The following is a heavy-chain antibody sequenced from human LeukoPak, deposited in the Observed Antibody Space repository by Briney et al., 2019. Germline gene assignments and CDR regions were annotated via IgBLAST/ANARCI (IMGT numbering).Heavy chain of an antibody. CDR3: AKTKRFLEWFFDY. V-gene: IGHV3-23*01. Sequence: PGGSLRLPCAASAFTFSSYAMSLVRQAPGKGLEWVSAISGSGGSTYYADSVKGRFTISRDNSKNTLYLQMNSLRAEDTAVYYCAKTKRFLEWFFDYWGQGTLVTVSS. J-gene: IGHJ4*02. CDR2: ISGSGGST. D-gene: IGHD3-3*01. CDR1: AFTFSSYA.